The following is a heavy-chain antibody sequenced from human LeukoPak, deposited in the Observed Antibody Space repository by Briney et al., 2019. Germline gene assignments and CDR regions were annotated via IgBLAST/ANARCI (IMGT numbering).Heavy chain of an antibody. CDR2: ISYDGSGQ. Sequence: GGSLRLSCAASGFTFSSYAMHWGRQAPGKGLEWVALISYDGSGQYYTESVKGRFTISRDNSKNTLYLQVNSLRVADMAVYYCARANRPFHTSGWYKDYWGQGTLVTVSS. V-gene: IGHV3-30-3*01. CDR1: GFTFSSYA. CDR3: ARANRPFHTSGWYKDY. J-gene: IGHJ4*02. D-gene: IGHD6-19*01.